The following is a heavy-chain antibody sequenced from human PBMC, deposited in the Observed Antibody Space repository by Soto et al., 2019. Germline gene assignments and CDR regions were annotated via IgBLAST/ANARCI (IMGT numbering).Heavy chain of an antibody. Sequence: QITLKESGPTLVRPTQTLTLTCTFSGFSLSTTGVGVGWIRQPPGKALEWLALIYWDDDKRYSPSLKSRLTITKDTSKNEVILTMTIMHTVDTATYYCAQSLRDYGLGRERANYFDPRGQGTLVTVSS. J-gene: IGHJ5*02. V-gene: IGHV2-5*02. CDR3: AQSLRDYGLGRERANYFDP. CDR1: GFSLSTTGVG. D-gene: IGHD3-10*01. CDR2: IYWDDDK.